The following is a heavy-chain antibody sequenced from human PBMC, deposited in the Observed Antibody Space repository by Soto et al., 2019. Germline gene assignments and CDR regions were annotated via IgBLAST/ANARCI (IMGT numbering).Heavy chain of an antibody. D-gene: IGHD2-8*02. CDR2: INHSGST. CDR1: GGSFSGYY. J-gene: IGHJ4*02. V-gene: IGHV4-34*01. CDR3: ARDKITGLFDY. Sequence: PSETLSLTCAVYGGSFSGYYWTWIRQPPGTGLEWIGEINHSGSTNYNPSLKSRATISVDTSKNQFSLKLTSVTAADTAVYYCARDKITGLFDYWGKGTLVTVSS.